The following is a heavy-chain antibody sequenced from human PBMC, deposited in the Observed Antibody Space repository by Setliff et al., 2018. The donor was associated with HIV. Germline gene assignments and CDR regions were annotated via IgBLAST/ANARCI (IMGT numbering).Heavy chain of an antibody. CDR2: INPAGITM. Sequence: PGGSLRLSCAGSGFTFDSHSMIWVRQAPGRGLEWLSYINPAGITMYYADSVRGRFTISRDNAQSSLYLQINSLRAEDTAVYYCAGQRGSSGYYLNAFDIWGQG. CDR1: GFTFDSHS. CDR3: AGQRGSSGYYLNAFDI. J-gene: IGHJ3*02. D-gene: IGHD3-22*01. V-gene: IGHV3-48*01.